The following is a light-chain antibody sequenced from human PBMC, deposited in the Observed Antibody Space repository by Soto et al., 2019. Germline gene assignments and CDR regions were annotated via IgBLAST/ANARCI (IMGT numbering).Light chain of an antibody. Sequence: DIQMTQSPSTLSASVGDRFTITCPASQTIDSWLAWFQQKPGKAPKLLIYDASSLESGVPQRFSGRGSGTEFTLTISSLQTDDFSTYYCQQYHSYWTFGQGTKVE. CDR2: DAS. V-gene: IGKV1-5*01. J-gene: IGKJ1*01. CDR3: QQYHSYWT. CDR1: QTIDSW.